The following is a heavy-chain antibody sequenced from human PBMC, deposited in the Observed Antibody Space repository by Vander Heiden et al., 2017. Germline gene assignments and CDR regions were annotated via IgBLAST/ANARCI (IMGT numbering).Heavy chain of an antibody. J-gene: IGHJ4*02. CDR3: ARVTCSGGSCYPYYFDY. CDR2: IYSGGST. CDR1: GFTVSSNY. D-gene: IGHD2-15*01. V-gene: IGHV3-53*01. Sequence: EVQLVESGGGLIQPGGSLRLSCAASGFTVSSNYMSWVRQAPGKGLEWVSVIYSGGSTYYADSVKGRFTISRDNSKNTLYLQMNSLRAEDTAVYYCARVTCSGGSCYPYYFDYWGQGTLVTVSS.